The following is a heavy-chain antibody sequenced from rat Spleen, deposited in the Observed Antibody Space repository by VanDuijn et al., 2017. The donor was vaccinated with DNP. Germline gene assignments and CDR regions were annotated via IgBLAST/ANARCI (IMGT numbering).Heavy chain of an antibody. Sequence: EVQLVESGGGSVQPGRSLKLSCAASGFTFSYYGMAWVRQAPGKGLEWVASIKTDGGSTSSPDSVKGRFTISRENSENTVYLQMNSLRFDDTATYYCAKDSEYYGFQGYFDYWGQGVMVTVSS. V-gene: IGHV5-58*01. CDR1: GFTFSYYG. D-gene: IGHD1-6*01. CDR3: AKDSEYYGFQGYFDY. J-gene: IGHJ2*01. CDR2: IKTDGGST.